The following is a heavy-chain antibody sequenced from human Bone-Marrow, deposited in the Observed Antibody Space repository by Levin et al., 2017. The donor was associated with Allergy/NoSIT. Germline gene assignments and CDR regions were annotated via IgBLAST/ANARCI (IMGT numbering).Heavy chain of an antibody. J-gene: IGHJ6*02. V-gene: IGHV1-8*01. D-gene: IGHD2-2*02. CDR2: MNPNSGNT. CDR3: ARWGYCSSTSCYKSYYGMDV. CDR1: GYTFTSYD. Sequence: GESLKISCKASGYTFTSYDINWVRQATGQGLEWMGWMNPNSGNTGYAQKFQGRVTMTRNTSISTAYMELSSLRSEDTAVYYCARWGYCSSTSCYKSYYGMDVWGQGTTVTVSS.